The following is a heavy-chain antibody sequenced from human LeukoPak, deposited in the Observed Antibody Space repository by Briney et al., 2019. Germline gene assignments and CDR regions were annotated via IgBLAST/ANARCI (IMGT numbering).Heavy chain of an antibody. J-gene: IGHJ3*02. V-gene: IGHV1-2*02. CDR1: GYTFTGYY. CDR2: INPNSGGT. CDR3: VRETEYYDSSGYYPGHAFDI. Sequence: GASVKVSCKASGYTFTGYYMHWVRQAPGQGLEWMGWINPNSGGTNYAQKFQGRVTMTRDTSISTAYMELSRLRSDDTAVYYCVRETEYYDSSGYYPGHAFDIWGQGTMVTVSS. D-gene: IGHD3-22*01.